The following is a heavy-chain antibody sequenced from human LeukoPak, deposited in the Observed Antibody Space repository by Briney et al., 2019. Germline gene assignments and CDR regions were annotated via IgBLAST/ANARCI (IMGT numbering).Heavy chain of an antibody. V-gene: IGHV3-15*01. CDR3: ATRPPPYGDYCFDF. CDR2: IKSKSDGGTT. Sequence: GGSLGLSCAASGFTFSIAWMTWIRQAPGKGLEWVGRIKSKSDGGTTDYAAPVKGRFTLSRDDSRNTLYLQMSSLKAEDTAMYYCATRPPPYGDYCFDFWGQGALVTVSS. J-gene: IGHJ4*02. D-gene: IGHD4-17*01. CDR1: GFTFSIAW.